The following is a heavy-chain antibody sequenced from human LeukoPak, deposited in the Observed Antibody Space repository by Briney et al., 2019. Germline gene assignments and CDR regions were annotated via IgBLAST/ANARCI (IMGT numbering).Heavy chain of an antibody. V-gene: IGHV3-30-3*01. CDR2: ISYDGSNK. CDR1: GFTFSSYA. D-gene: IGHD3-10*01. Sequence: GGSLRLSCAASGFTFSSYAMHWVRQAPGKALEWVAVISYDGSNKYYADSAKGRFTISRDNSKNTLYLQMNSLRAEDTAVYYCARDGPTMVRGVIAYWGQGTLVTVSS. CDR3: ARDGPTMVRGVIAY. J-gene: IGHJ4*02.